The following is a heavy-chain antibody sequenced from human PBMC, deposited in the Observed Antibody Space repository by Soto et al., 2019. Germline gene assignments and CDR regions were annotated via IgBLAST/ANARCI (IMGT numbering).Heavy chain of an antibody. CDR1: GFTFSSYA. CDR3: AEGATGFYYYGMDV. V-gene: IGHV3-23*01. J-gene: IGHJ6*02. Sequence: EVQLLESGGGLVQPGGSLRLSCAASGFTFSSYAMSWVRQAPGKGLEWVSAISGSGGSTYYADSVKGRFTIPRDNSKNTLYLQMDSLRAEGKAVYYCAEGATGFYYYGMDVWGQGTTVTVSS. D-gene: IGHD1-26*01. CDR2: ISGSGGST.